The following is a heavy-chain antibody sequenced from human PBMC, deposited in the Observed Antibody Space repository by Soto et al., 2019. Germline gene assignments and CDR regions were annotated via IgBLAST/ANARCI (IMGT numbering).Heavy chain of an antibody. Sequence: PSETLSLTCTVSGGSISSGDYYWSWIRQPPGKGLEWIGYIYYSGSTYYNPSLKSRVTISVDTSKNQFSLKLSSVTAADTAVYYCARGGSDNWFDPWGQGTLVTVSS. J-gene: IGHJ5*02. CDR3: ARGGSDNWFDP. CDR2: IYYSGST. V-gene: IGHV4-30-4*01. CDR1: GGSISSGDYY.